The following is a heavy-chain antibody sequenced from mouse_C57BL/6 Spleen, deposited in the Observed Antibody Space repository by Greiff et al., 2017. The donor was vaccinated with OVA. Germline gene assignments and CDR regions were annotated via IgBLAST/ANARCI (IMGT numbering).Heavy chain of an antibody. D-gene: IGHD2-1*01. Sequence: VQLQQSGPELVKPGASVKISCKASGYTFTDYYMNWVKQSHGKSLEWIGDINPNNGGTSYNQKFKGKATLTVDKSSSTAYMELRSLTSEDSAVYYCARGIYYGNYEDDWGQGTTLSVSS. V-gene: IGHV1-26*01. CDR1: GYTFTDYY. CDR3: ARGIYYGNYEDD. CDR2: INPNNGGT. J-gene: IGHJ2*01.